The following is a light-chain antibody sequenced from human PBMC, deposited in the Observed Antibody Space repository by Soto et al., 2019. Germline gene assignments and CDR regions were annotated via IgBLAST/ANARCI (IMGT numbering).Light chain of an antibody. J-gene: IGKJ2*01. Sequence: DIQMTQSPSTLSASVGDRVTITCRASQSISSWLAWYQQKPGKAPKLLIYDASSLESGVPLRFSGSGSGTEFTLTISSLQPDDFATDYCQQYNSFFGQGTKLEIK. CDR2: DAS. CDR3: QQYNSF. V-gene: IGKV1-5*01. CDR1: QSISSW.